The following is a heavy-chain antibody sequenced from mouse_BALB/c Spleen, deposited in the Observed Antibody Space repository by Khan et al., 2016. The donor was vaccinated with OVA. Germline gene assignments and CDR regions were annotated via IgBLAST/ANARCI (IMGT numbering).Heavy chain of an antibody. CDR2: IYPFNGDT. CDR1: GYPFTSYV. Sequence: VQLKESGPELVKPGASVKMYCQASGYPFTSYVMPRVKQKPGQGLEWIGYIYPFNGDTLYNEKFKDKATLTSDKSSSTAYMDINSLTSEDSAVYFGAPCVRYCVLCAYWGQGTLVTVSA. V-gene: IGHV1S136*01. D-gene: IGHD2-14*01. J-gene: IGHJ3*01. CDR3: APCVRYCVLCAY.